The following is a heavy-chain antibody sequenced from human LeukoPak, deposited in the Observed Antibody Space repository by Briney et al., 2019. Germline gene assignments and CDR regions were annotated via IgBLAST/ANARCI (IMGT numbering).Heavy chain of an antibody. D-gene: IGHD3-10*01. CDR1: GGSISSSSYY. V-gene: IGHV4-39*01. CDR2: IYYSGST. J-gene: IGHJ5*02. Sequence: PSETLSLTCTVSGGSISSSSYYWGWIRQPPGKGLEWIGSIYYSGSTYYNPSLKSRVTISVDTSKNQFSLKLSSVTAADTAVYYCARSRSYYYGSGVSWGQGTLVTVSS. CDR3: ARSRSYYYGSGVS.